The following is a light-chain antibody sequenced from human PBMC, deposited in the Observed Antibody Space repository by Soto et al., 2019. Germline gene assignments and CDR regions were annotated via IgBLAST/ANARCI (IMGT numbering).Light chain of an antibody. J-gene: IGLJ1*01. V-gene: IGLV7-46*01. Sequence: QAVVTQEPSLTVSPRGTVTLTCGSSTGAVTSGHYPYWFQQKPGQAPRTLIYDTSNKHSWTPARFSGSLLGGKAALTLSGAQPEDEAEYYCLLSYSGARFYVFGTGTKLTVL. CDR3: LLSYSGARFYV. CDR2: DTS. CDR1: TGAVTSGHY.